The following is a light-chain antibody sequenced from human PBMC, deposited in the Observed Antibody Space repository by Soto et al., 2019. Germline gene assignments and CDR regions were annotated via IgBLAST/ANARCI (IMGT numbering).Light chain of an antibody. CDR1: NRDVGGYNY. V-gene: IGLV2-14*01. CDR2: EVT. J-gene: IGLJ2*01. CDR3: SSYSSSSALDVI. Sequence: QSALAQPASVSGSPGQSITISCAGTNRDVGGYNYVSWYQQYPGEAPKLIIYEVTYRPSGVSNRFSGSKSGNTASLTISGLQAEDEADYYCSSYSSSSALDVIFGGGTKLTVL.